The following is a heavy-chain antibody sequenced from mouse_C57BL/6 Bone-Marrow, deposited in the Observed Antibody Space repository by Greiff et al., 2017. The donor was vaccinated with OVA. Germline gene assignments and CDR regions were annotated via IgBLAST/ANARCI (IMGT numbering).Heavy chain of an antibody. V-gene: IGHV1-50*01. Sequence: QVQLQQPGAELVKPGASVKLSCKASGYTFTSYRMQWVKQRPGQGLEWIGEIDPSDSYTNYNQKFKGKATLTVDTSSSTAYMQLSSLTSEDSAVYYCASDGYYFSWFAYWGQGTLVTVSA. CDR3: ASDGYYFSWFAY. CDR1: GYTFTSYR. CDR2: IDPSDSYT. D-gene: IGHD2-3*01. J-gene: IGHJ3*01.